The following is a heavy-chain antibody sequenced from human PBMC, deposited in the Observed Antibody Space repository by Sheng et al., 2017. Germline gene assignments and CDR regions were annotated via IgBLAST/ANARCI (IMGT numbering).Heavy chain of an antibody. CDR1: GGSISSHY. CDR2: IYYSGST. D-gene: IGHD6-25*01. V-gene: IGHV4-59*11. CDR3: ARVGREVVYSSGAGFDY. J-gene: IGHJ4*02. Sequence: QVQLQESGPGLVKPSETLSLTCTVSGGSISSHYWSWIRQPPGKGLEWIGYIYYSGSTNYNPSLKSRVTISVDTSKNQFSLKLSSVTAADTAVYYCARVGREVVYSSGAGFDYWGQGTLGHRLL.